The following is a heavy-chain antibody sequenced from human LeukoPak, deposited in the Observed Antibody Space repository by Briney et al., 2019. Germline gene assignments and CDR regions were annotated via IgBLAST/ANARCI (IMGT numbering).Heavy chain of an antibody. CDR3: ARDWTLRGPPGVAARRDY. CDR2: INPNSGGT. D-gene: IGHD6-6*01. V-gene: IGHV1-2*02. Sequence: ASVKVSCKASGYTFTGYYMHWVRQAPGQGLEWMGWINPNSGGTNYAQKFQGRVTMTRDTSISTAYVELSKLRSDDTAVYYCARDWTLRGPPGVAARRDYWGQGTLVTVSS. J-gene: IGHJ4*02. CDR1: GYTFTGYY.